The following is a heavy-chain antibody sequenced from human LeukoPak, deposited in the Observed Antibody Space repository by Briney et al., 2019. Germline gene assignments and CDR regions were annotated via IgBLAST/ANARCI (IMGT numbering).Heavy chain of an antibody. CDR2: INHSGST. CDR3: AFDSSGYYPYYFDY. V-gene: IGHV4-34*01. D-gene: IGHD3-22*01. CDR1: GGSFSGYY. Sequence: PSETLSLTCAVYGGSFSGYYWSWIRQPPGRGLEWIGEINHSGSTNYNPSLKSRVTISVDTSKNQFSLKLSSVTAADTAVYYCAFDSSGYYPYYFDYWGQGTLVTVSS. J-gene: IGHJ4*02.